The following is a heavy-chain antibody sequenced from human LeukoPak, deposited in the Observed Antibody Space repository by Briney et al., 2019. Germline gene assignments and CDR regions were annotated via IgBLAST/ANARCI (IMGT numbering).Heavy chain of an antibody. Sequence: GESLKISCKGSVYSFTSYWIGWVRQMPGKGLGWMGIIYPGDSDTRYSPSFQGQVTISADKSISTAYLQWSSLKASDTAMYYCARPPSGNYDSSGYLDYWGQGTLVTVSS. CDR1: VYSFTSYW. CDR3: ARPPSGNYDSSGYLDY. CDR2: IYPGDSDT. D-gene: IGHD3-22*01. J-gene: IGHJ4*02. V-gene: IGHV5-51*01.